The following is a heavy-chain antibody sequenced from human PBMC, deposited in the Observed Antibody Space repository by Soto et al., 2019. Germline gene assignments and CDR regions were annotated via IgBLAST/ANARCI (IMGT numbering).Heavy chain of an antibody. D-gene: IGHD6-19*01. CDR1: GGSISSSSYY. CDR2: IYYSGST. Sequence: SETLSLTCTVSGGSISSSSYYWGWIRQPPGKGLEWIGSIYYSGSTYYNPSLKSRVTISVDTSKNQFSLKLSSVTAADTAVYYCARHQLRAVAGTTYYYYYGMDVWGQGTTGTVSS. CDR3: ARHQLRAVAGTTYYYYYGMDV. J-gene: IGHJ6*02. V-gene: IGHV4-39*01.